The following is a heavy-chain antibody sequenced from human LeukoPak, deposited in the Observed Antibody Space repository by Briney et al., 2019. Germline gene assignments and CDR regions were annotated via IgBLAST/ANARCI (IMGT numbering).Heavy chain of an antibody. V-gene: IGHV1-2*02. CDR1: GYTFTGYY. J-gene: IGHJ4*02. CDR2: INPNSGGT. Sequence: ASVKVSCKASGYTFTGYYMHWVRQAPGQGLEWMGWINPNSGGTNYAQKFQGRVTMTRDTSISTAYMELSRLRSDDTAVYYCARDYYDILTGYYRFDYWGQGTLVTVSS. CDR3: ARDYYDILTGYYRFDY. D-gene: IGHD3-9*01.